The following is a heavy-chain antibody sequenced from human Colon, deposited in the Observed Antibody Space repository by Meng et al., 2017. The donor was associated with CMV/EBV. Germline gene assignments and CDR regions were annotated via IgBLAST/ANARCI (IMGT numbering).Heavy chain of an antibody. V-gene: IGHV3-23*01. CDR2: ISGSGSDT. Sequence: GESLKISCVGSGFTFSNSYTMHWVRQAPGKGLEWVSSISGSGSDTYYADAVKGRFTISRDKTKSTVFLQMDSLRAEDTAIYFCARQQLAPYLDFWGQGILVTVSS. CDR1: GFTFSNSYT. D-gene: IGHD6-13*01. J-gene: IGHJ4*02. CDR3: ARQQLAPYLDF.